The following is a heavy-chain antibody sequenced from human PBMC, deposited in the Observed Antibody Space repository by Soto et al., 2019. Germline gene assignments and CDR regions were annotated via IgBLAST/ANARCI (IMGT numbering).Heavy chain of an antibody. CDR2: VFYNGTT. D-gene: IGHD2-15*01. Sequence: PSETLSLTCTVSGGSINTNNYYWGWVRQPPGKGLEWIGSVFYNGTTYHSPSLKSRVTISLAPSRTQFSLELESVTAADTAVYFCARLVVVSPVANAWGQGTLVTVSS. J-gene: IGHJ5*02. CDR3: ARLVVVSPVANA. CDR1: GGSINTNNYY. V-gene: IGHV4-39*01.